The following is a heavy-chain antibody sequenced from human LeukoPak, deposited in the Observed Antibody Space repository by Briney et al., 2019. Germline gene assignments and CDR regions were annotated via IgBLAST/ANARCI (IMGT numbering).Heavy chain of an antibody. CDR1: GYSFNNYW. CDR2: IYPGHSET. J-gene: IGHJ3*01. V-gene: IGHV5-51*01. D-gene: IGHD5-24*01. Sequence: GESLLISCKGSGYSFNNYWIGWVRQVPGKGLEWMGIIYPGHSETRYSPSFQGQVTISADKSISTAYLQWSSLKASDTAMYFCARSAADGYTYGVDDFWGQGTLVTVSS. CDR3: ARSAADGYTYGVDDF.